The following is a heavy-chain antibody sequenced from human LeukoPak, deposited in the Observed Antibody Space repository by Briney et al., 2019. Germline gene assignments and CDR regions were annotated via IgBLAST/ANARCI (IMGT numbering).Heavy chain of an antibody. CDR1: GYSFTSYW. D-gene: IGHD3-10*01. CDR2: IYPGDSDT. Sequence: GESLQISCQGSGYSFTSYWIGWVRRMPGKGLEWMGIIYPGDSDTRYSPSFQGQVTISADKSISTAYLQWSSLKASDTAMYYCVALWFGEFDAFDIWGQGTMVTVSS. J-gene: IGHJ3*02. CDR3: VALWFGEFDAFDI. V-gene: IGHV5-51*01.